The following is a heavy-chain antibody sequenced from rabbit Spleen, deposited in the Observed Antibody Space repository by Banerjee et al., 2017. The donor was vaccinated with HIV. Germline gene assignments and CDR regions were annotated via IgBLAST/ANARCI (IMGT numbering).Heavy chain of an antibody. CDR3: ARDTSSSFSSYGMDL. Sequence: QSLEESGGDLVKPGASLTLTCTASKFSFSYVHWIYWVRQAPGKGLEWIGTIYAGSTGTTDYASWAKGRVTISKPSSTTVTLQMTRLTAADTATYFCARDTSSSFSSYGMDLWGQGTLVTVS. J-gene: IGHJ6*01. D-gene: IGHD1-1*01. CDR1: KFSFSYVHW. CDR2: IYAGSTGTT. V-gene: IGHV1S40*01.